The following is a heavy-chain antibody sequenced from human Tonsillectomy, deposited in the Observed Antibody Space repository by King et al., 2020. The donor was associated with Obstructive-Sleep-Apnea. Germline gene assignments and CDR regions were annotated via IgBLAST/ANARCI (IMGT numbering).Heavy chain of an antibody. CDR1: GDSVSSNSAA. CDR2: AYYRSKWYN. V-gene: IGHV6-1*01. D-gene: IGHD3-22*01. J-gene: IGHJ6*02. Sequence: VQLQQSGPGLVKPSQTLSLTCAISGDSVSSNSAAWNWIRQSPSRGLEWLGRAYYRSKWYNDYAVSVKSRITINPDTSKNQFSLQLNSVTPEDTAVYYCARGRYYYDSSGYYYSELYYYGMDVWGQGTTVTVSS. CDR3: ARGRYYYDSSGYYYSELYYYGMDV.